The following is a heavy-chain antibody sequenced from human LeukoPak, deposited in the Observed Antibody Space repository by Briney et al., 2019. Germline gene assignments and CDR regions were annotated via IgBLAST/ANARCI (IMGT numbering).Heavy chain of an antibody. V-gene: IGHV3-23*01. CDR2: ISASGGSA. CDR3: AHPTEYSSSWYGNWFDP. Sequence: GGSLRLSCAASGFTFSSYAMSWVRQAPGKGLEWVSAISASGGSAYYADSVKGRFTISRDNSKNTLYLQMNSLRTEDTAVYYCAHPTEYSSSWYGNWFDPWGQGTLVTVSS. J-gene: IGHJ5*02. D-gene: IGHD6-13*01. CDR1: GFTFSSYA.